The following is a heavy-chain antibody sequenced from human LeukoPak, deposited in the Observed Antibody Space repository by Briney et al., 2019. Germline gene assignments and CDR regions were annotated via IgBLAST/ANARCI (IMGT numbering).Heavy chain of an antibody. CDR3: ARHQVSLYDILTGYDY. CDR2: IYYSGST. D-gene: IGHD3-9*01. CDR1: GGSISSSSYY. J-gene: IGHJ4*02. V-gene: IGHV4-39*01. Sequence: PSETLSLTCTDSGGSISSSSYYWGWIRQPPGKGLEWIGSIYYSGSTYYNPSLKSRVTISVDTSKNQFSLKLSSVTAADTAVYYCARHQVSLYDILTGYDYWGQGTLVTVSS.